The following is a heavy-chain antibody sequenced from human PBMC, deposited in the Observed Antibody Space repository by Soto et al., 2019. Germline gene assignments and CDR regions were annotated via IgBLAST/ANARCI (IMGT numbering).Heavy chain of an antibody. Sequence: GGSLRLSCAASGFTFSNAWMSWVRQAPGKGLEWVGRIKSKTDGGTTDYAAPVKGRFTISRGDSKNTLYLQMNSLKTEDTAVYYCTXDFVATVRGDYFDYWGQGTLVTVSS. CDR1: GFTFSNAW. J-gene: IGHJ4*02. CDR2: IKSKTDGGTT. D-gene: IGHD5-12*01. CDR3: TXDFVATVRGDYFDY. V-gene: IGHV3-15*01.